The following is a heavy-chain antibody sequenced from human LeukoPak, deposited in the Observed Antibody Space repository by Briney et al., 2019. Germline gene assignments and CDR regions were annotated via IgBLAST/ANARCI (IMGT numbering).Heavy chain of an antibody. CDR2: INAGNGNT. Sequence: GASVKVSCKASGYTFTSYAMHWVRQAPGQRLEWMGWINAGNGNTKYSQESQGRVTITRDTSASTAYMELSSLRSEDMAVYYCARALGWIDHYFDYWGQGTLVTVSA. D-gene: IGHD5-12*01. J-gene: IGHJ4*02. CDR1: GYTFTSYA. V-gene: IGHV1-3*03. CDR3: ARALGWIDHYFDY.